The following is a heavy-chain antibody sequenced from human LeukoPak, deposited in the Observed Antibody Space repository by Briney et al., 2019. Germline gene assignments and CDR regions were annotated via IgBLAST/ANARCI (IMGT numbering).Heavy chain of an antibody. V-gene: IGHV1-69*04. J-gene: IGHJ4*02. CDR3: AREDVPPTKYCSGGSCYSAFDY. Sequence: GSSVKVSCKASGGTFSSYAISWVRQAPGQGLEWMGRIIPILGIANYAQKFQGRVTITADKSTSTAYMELSSLRSEDTAVYYCAREDVPPTKYCSGGSCYSAFDYWGQGTLVTVSS. CDR1: GGTFSSYA. D-gene: IGHD2-15*01. CDR2: IIPILGIA.